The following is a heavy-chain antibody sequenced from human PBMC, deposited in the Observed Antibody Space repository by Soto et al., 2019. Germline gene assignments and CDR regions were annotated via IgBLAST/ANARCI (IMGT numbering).Heavy chain of an antibody. CDR1: GGSISSGDYY. D-gene: IGHD4-4*01. V-gene: IGHV4-30-4*01. Sequence: QVQLQESGPGLVKPSQTLSLTCTVSGGSISSGDYYWSWIRQPPGKGLEWIGYIYYSGSTYYNPSLKSRVTISVDTSKYLFSLKLSSVTAADTAVYYCASGDSNYGSGCFDYWGQGTLVTVSS. J-gene: IGHJ4*02. CDR3: ASGDSNYGSGCFDY. CDR2: IYYSGST.